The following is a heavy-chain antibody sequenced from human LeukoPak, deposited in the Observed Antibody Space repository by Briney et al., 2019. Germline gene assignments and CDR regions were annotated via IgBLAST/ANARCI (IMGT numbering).Heavy chain of an antibody. CDR2: IYTSGST. J-gene: IGHJ5*02. CDR1: GGSISSGSYY. D-gene: IGHD3-22*01. Sequence: SQTLSLTCTVSGGSISSGSYYWSWIRRPAGKGLEWIGRIYTSGSTNYNPSLKSRVTISVDTSKNQFSLKLSSVTAADTAVYYCARDDYYYDSSGYNSYNWFDPRGQGTLVTVSS. V-gene: IGHV4-61*02. CDR3: ARDDYYYDSSGYNSYNWFDP.